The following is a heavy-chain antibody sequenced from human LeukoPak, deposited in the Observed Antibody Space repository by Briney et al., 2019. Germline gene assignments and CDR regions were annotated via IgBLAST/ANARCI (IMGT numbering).Heavy chain of an antibody. J-gene: IGHJ4*02. CDR3: AKALEQETVIALDS. CDR2: ISGSGGST. Sequence: GGSLRLSCAASGFTFSTYAMSWVRQAPGKGLEWVSAISGSGGSTYYADSVKGRFAISRDNSKNTLYLQMNSLRAEDTSIYFCAKALEQETVIALDSWGQGTLVTVSS. CDR1: GFTFSTYA. V-gene: IGHV3-23*01. D-gene: IGHD6-13*01.